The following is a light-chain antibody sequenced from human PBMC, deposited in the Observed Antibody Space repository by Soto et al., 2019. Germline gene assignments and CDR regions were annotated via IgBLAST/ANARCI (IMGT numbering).Light chain of an antibody. V-gene: IGKV3-15*01. Sequence: EIVMTQSPATLSVSPGERATLSCRASQSVSNNLAWYQQAPGQAPRLLIYSASTRATGVPARFSGSGSGTEFTLTISSLQSEDSAIYYCQQYNKWPPNTFGQGTRLEIK. CDR2: SAS. CDR3: QQYNKWPPNT. J-gene: IGKJ5*01. CDR1: QSVSNN.